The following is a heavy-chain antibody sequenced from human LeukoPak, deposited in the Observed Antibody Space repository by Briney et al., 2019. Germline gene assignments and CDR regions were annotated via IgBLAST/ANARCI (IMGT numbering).Heavy chain of an antibody. V-gene: IGHV1-8*03. Sequence: ASVKVSCKASGYIFTTYDIGWVRQATGQGLEWMGWLNPNSGNAGYAQKFQGRVTISRNTSISTAYMELSSLRSDDTAIYYCARRKFLGWFDPWGQGTLVTVSS. CDR3: ARRKFLGWFDP. CDR2: LNPNSGNA. CDR1: GYIFTTYD. D-gene: IGHD7-27*01. J-gene: IGHJ5*02.